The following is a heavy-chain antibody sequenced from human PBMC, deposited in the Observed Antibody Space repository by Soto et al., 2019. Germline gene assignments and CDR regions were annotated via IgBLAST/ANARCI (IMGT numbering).Heavy chain of an antibody. V-gene: IGHV3-9*01. CDR2: ISWNSGII. D-gene: IGHD5-18*01. J-gene: IGHJ4*02. CDR1: GFTFDDYA. Sequence: EVQLVESGGGLVQPGRSLRLSCAASGFTFDDYAMHWVRQAPGKGLEWVSGISWNSGIIDYADSVKGLFTISRDNAKNSLYLQMNSLRAEDTALYYCAKGYSYGVLEPLGYWGQGTLVTVSS. CDR3: AKGYSYGVLEPLGY.